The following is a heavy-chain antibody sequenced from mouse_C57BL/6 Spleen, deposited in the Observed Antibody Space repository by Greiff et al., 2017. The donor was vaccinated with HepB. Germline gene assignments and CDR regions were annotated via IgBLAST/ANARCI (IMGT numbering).Heavy chain of an antibody. CDR1: GYTFTDYY. CDR3: ARSRLGDYFDY. D-gene: IGHD2-4*01. Sequence: VQLQQSGPELVKPGASVKISCKASGYTFTDYYMNWVKQSPGKSLEWIGDINPNNGGTSYNQKFKGKATLTVDKSSSTAYMELSSLTSEDSAVYYCARSRLGDYFDYWGQGTTLTVSS. CDR2: INPNNGGT. J-gene: IGHJ2*01. V-gene: IGHV1-26*01.